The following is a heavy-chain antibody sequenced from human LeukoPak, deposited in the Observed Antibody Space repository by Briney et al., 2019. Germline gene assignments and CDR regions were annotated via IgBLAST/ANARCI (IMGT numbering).Heavy chain of an antibody. CDR2: INHSGST. CDR1: GGSFSGYY. J-gene: IGHJ4*02. D-gene: IGHD2-15*01. CDR3: ARRRRGGRDY. Sequence: SETLSLTCAVYGGSFSGYYWSWIRQPPGKGLEWIGEINHSGSTNYNPSLKSRVTISVDTSKNQFSLKLSSVTAADTAVYYCARRRRGGRDYWGQGTLVTVSS. V-gene: IGHV4-34*01.